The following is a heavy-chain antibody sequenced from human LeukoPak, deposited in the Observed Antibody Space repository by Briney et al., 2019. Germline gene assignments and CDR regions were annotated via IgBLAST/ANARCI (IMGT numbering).Heavy chain of an antibody. CDR1: GGSISSGGYY. Sequence: PSETLSLTCTVSGGSISSGGYYWSWIRQPPGKGLEWIGYIYYSGSTYYNPSLKSRVTISVDTSKNQFSLKLSSVTAADTAVYYCARECSGGSCYSYYYGMDVWGQGTTVTVSS. D-gene: IGHD2-15*01. J-gene: IGHJ6*02. CDR2: IYYSGST. CDR3: ARECSGGSCYSYYYGMDV. V-gene: IGHV4-30-4*01.